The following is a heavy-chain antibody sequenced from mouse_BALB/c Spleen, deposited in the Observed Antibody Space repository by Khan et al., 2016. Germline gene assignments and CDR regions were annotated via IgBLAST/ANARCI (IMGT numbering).Heavy chain of an antibody. V-gene: IGHV2-4*02. CDR2: IWSGGNT. CDR3: ASSAARGMDY. Sequence: QVQLKQSGPGLVQPSQSLSITCTVSGFSLTSYGVHWVRQPPGKGLEWLGVIWSGGNTDYNAAFIPRLSITKDNSKSQVFFKMNSLQADDTAIYYCASSAARGMDYWGQRTSVTVSS. D-gene: IGHD3-1*01. CDR1: GFSLTSYG. J-gene: IGHJ4*01.